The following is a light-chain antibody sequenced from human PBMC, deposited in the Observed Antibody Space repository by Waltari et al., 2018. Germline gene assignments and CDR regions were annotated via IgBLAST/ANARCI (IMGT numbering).Light chain of an antibody. Sequence: QSVLTQPPSASGTPGQRVTISCSGSSSNIGSNYVYWYQQPPGTAPKLLIYRNNQRPSGVPDRFSGSKSGTSASLAISGLRSEDEADYYCAAWDDSLSAVVFGGGTKPTVL. CDR1: SSNIGSNY. J-gene: IGLJ2*01. CDR2: RNN. CDR3: AAWDDSLSAVV. V-gene: IGLV1-47*01.